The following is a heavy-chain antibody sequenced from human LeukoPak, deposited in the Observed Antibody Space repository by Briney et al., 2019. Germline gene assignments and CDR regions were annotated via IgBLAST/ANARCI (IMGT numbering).Heavy chain of an antibody. J-gene: IGHJ4*02. CDR1: GFTFSSYS. D-gene: IGHD1-26*01. V-gene: IGHV3-21*01. CDR2: ISGSSSYI. CDR3: AGSKPGSYLIDY. Sequence: GGSLRLSCAASGFTFSSYSMNWVRQAPGKGLEWVSSISGSSSYIYYADSVKGRFTISRDNAKNSLYLQMNSLRAEDTAVYYCAGSKPGSYLIDYWGQGTLVTVSS.